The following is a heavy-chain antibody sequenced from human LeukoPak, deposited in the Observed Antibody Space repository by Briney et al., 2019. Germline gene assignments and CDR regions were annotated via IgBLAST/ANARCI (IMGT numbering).Heavy chain of an antibody. CDR1: GFTFSRYW. Sequence: PGGSLRLSCAASGFTFSRYWMHWVRQAPGKGLVSVSRINSDGSSTSYADSVKGRFTISRDNAKNTLYLQMNSLRAEDTAVYYCARDRGIAAASPDYWGQGTLVTVSS. V-gene: IGHV3-74*01. D-gene: IGHD6-13*01. J-gene: IGHJ4*02. CDR2: INSDGSST. CDR3: ARDRGIAAASPDY.